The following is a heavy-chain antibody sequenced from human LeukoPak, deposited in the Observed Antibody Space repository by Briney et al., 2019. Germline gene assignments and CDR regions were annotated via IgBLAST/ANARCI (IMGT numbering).Heavy chain of an antibody. CDR2: IHNSGST. D-gene: IGHD3-10*01. CDR3: ARNGYGSGSSW. Sequence: SETLSLTCTVSGGSISSGSYYWSWIRQPPGEGLEWIGRIHNSGSTNYNPSLNSRVTISVDTSKNQVSLKLTSVTAADTAVYYCARNGYGSGSSWWGQGTLVTVSS. CDR1: GGSISSGSYY. V-gene: IGHV4-61*02. J-gene: IGHJ4*02.